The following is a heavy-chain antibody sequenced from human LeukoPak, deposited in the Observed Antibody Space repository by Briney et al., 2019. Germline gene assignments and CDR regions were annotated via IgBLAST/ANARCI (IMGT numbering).Heavy chain of an antibody. CDR1: GGSFSGYY. CDR2: INHSGST. Sequence: SETLSLTCAVYGGSFSGYYWSWIRQPPGKGLEWIGEINHSGSTNYNPSLKSRVTISVDTSKNQFSLKLSSVTAADTAVYYRARATYYDFWSGYHNWFDPWGQGTLVTVSS. V-gene: IGHV4-34*01. CDR3: ARATYYDFWSGYHNWFDP. D-gene: IGHD3-3*01. J-gene: IGHJ5*02.